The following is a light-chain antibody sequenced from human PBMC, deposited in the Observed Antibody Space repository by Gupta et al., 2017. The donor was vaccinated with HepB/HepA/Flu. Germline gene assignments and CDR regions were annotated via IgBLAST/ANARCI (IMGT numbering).Light chain of an antibody. CDR2: EVY. CDR1: SSDVGTYNY. CDR3: SSYAGSNNYV. V-gene: IGLV2-8*01. Sequence: QSALTQSPSASGSPGQSVTISCTGTSSDVGTYNYVSWYQQHPGIAPKLIIYEVYKRPSGVTDRFSGSKSGSTASLTVSGLHAEDEADYFCSSYAGSNNYVFGSGTKVTVL. J-gene: IGLJ1*01.